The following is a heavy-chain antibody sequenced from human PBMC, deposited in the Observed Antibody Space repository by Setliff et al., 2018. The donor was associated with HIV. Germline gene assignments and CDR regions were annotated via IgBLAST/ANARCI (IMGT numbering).Heavy chain of an antibody. CDR2: IYYSGST. Sequence: PSETLSLTCTVSGGSISSYYWSWIRQPPGKGLEWIGYIYYSGSTNYNPSLKSRVTISVDTSKNQFSLKLSSVTAADTAVYYCARHKSQPYYFDYRGQGTLVTVS. CDR1: GGSISSYY. V-gene: IGHV4-59*08. J-gene: IGHJ4*02. CDR3: ARHKSQPYYFDY.